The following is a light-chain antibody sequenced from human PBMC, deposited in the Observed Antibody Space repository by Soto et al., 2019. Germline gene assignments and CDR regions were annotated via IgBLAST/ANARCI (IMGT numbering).Light chain of an antibody. V-gene: IGKV1-5*01. CDR1: QSISNW. CDR2: DAS. CDR3: QQYDTYSRT. Sequence: DIQMTQSPSTLSASVGDRVTITCRANQSISNWLAWYQQRPGKAPKLLIYDASSLQSGVPSRFSGGRSGTEFTLTISSLQADDFATYYCQQYDTYSRTFGQGTKLEI. J-gene: IGKJ2*01.